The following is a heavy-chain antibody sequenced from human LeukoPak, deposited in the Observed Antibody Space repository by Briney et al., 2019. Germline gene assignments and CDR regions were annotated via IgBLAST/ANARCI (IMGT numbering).Heavy chain of an antibody. V-gene: IGHV4-34*01. J-gene: IGHJ5*02. D-gene: IGHD3-10*01. CDR2: INHSGST. Sequence: PSETLSLTCAVYGGSFSGYYWSWIRQPPGKGLEWIGEINHSGSTNYNPSLKSRVTISVDTSKNQFSLKLSSVTAADTAVYYCARDFGDPYGSGGRFDPWGQGTLVTVSS. CDR3: ARDFGDPYGSGGRFDP. CDR1: GGSFSGYY.